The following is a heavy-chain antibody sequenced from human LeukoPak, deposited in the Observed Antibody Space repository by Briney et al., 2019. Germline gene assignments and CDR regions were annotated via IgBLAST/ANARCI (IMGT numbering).Heavy chain of an antibody. V-gene: IGHV3-15*01. D-gene: IGHD5-24*01. CDR2: IKSKTEGGTT. CDR1: GFTFGKAW. J-gene: IGHJ4*02. CDR3: TTRDGYPGE. Sequence: GGSLRLSCAASGFTFGKAWMSWARQAPGKGLEWVGRIKSKTEGGTTDYAAPVKGRFTIPRDDSKSTVYLQMDSLKTEDTAVYYCTTRDGYPGEWGQGTLVTVSS.